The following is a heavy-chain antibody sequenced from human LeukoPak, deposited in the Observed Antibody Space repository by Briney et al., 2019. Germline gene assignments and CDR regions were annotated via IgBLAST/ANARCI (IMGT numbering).Heavy chain of an antibody. D-gene: IGHD3-22*01. Sequence: AGGSLRLSCAASGFTFSNYAMSWVRQAPGKGLEWVSVTYTGGNSYYADSVKGRFIISRDISKNTLYLQMNSLRAEDSALYYCARGGRGSAAVVAPRSFDIWGQGTMVTVSS. CDR2: TYTGGNS. V-gene: IGHV3-53*01. CDR1: GFTFSNYA. J-gene: IGHJ3*02. CDR3: ARGGRGSAAVVAPRSFDI.